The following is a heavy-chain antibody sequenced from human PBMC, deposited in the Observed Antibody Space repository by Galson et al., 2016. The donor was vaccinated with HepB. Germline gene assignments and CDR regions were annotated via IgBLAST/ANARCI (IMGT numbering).Heavy chain of an antibody. Sequence: SLRLSCAASGITFSNAWMSWVRQAPGKGLEYIGRIKSEADGGTTDYAAPVKGRFTISRDDSKNTLYLKMDSRKVEDTGVYYCSVYGGSDNCYSPSFFWGQGTLVTVSS. D-gene: IGHD2-15*01. CDR3: SVYGGSDNCYSPSFF. CDR2: IKSEADGGTT. J-gene: IGHJ4*02. V-gene: IGHV3-15*01. CDR1: GITFSNAW.